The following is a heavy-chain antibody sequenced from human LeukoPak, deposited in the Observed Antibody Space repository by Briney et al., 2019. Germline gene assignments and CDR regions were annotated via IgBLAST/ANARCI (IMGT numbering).Heavy chain of an antibody. D-gene: IGHD3-22*01. CDR1: GGSIGWDY. V-gene: IGHV4-4*07. J-gene: IGHJ4*02. CDR3: AREEYFQDSNGYSYYFHS. CDR2: IYKSGST. Sequence: PSETLSLTCTVSGGSIGWDYWSWIRQSAGKGLEWIGRIYKSGSTNYNPSFRSRVTMSVDTSKNQFSLNVTSVTAADTAVYYCAREEYFQDSNGYSYYFHSWAQGSLVTVSS.